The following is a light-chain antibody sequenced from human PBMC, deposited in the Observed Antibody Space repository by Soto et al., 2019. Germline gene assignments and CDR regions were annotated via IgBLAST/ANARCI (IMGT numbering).Light chain of an antibody. V-gene: IGKV3-15*01. CDR2: GAS. J-gene: IGKJ1*01. CDR1: QSVSSS. CDR3: QHFHDWPPWT. Sequence: EVVMTQSPDTLSVSPGERATLSCRASQSVSSSLAWYQQKPGQAPRLLIYGASTRATGVPDRFSGSRSGTVFTLTISSLQSEDVAVYYCQHFHDWPPWTFGHGTRVAIE.